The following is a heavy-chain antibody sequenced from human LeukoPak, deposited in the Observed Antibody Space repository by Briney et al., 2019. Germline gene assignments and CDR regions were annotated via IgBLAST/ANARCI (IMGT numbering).Heavy chain of an antibody. CDR3: ARQGARVDFDP. CDR2: IYYSGST. CDR1: GGSISSSSCY. V-gene: IGHV4-39*01. J-gene: IGHJ5*02. Sequence: PSETLSLTCTVSGGSISSSSCYWGWIRQPPGKGLEWIGSIYYSGSTYYNPSLKSRVTISVDTSKNQFSVKLSSVTAADTAVYYCARQGARVDFDPWGQGTLVTVSS.